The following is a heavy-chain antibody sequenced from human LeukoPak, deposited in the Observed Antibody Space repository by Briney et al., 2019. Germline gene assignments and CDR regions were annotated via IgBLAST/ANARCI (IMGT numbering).Heavy chain of an antibody. CDR3: AIHPADIVVVVAAKDY. CDR2: ISWDGGST. V-gene: IGHV3-43D*03. CDR1: GFTFDDYA. J-gene: IGHJ4*02. Sequence: GGSLRLSCAASGFTFDDYAMHWVRQAPGKGLEWVSLISWDGGSTYYADSVKGRFTISRDNAKNSLYLQMNSLRAEDTAVYYCAIHPADIVVVVAAKDYWGQGTLATVSS. D-gene: IGHD2-15*01.